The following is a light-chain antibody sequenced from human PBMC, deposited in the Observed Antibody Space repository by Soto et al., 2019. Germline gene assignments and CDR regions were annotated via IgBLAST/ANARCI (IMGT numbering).Light chain of an antibody. CDR3: SSYTSIGTLGHVV. CDR1: SSDVGGYNY. J-gene: IGLJ2*01. Sequence: QSVLTQPASVSGSPGQSITISCTGTSSDVGGYNYVSWYQQHPGKAPKLMIYDVSNRPSGVSNRFSGSKSGNTASLTISGLQAEDEADYYCSSYTSIGTLGHVVFGGGTKLTVL. CDR2: DVS. V-gene: IGLV2-14*03.